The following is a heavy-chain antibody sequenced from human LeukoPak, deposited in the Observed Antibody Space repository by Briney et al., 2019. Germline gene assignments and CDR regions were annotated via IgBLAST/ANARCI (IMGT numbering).Heavy chain of an antibody. D-gene: IGHD2-15*01. Sequence: GGSLRLSCAASGFTFSDYGMHWVRQAPGKGLQWVADIKGDGSEKYYVDSVKGRFTISRENAKNSLFLQLNSLRVEETAAYYCARDHATGYFVYWGERALVTHSS. J-gene: IGHJ4*02. CDR1: GFTFSDYG. V-gene: IGHV3-7*01. CDR2: IKGDGSEK. CDR3: ARDHATGYFVY.